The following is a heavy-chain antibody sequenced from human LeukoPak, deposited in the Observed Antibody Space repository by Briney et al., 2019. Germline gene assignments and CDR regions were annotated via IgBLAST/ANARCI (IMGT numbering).Heavy chain of an antibody. D-gene: IGHD4-23*01. CDR1: GYSFTSYW. V-gene: IGHV5-51*01. Sequence: GESLKTSCKGSGYSFTSYWIGWVRQMPGKGLEWMGIIYPGDSDTRYSPSFQGQVTISADKSISTAYLQWSSLKASDTAMYYCARHPRVGYYGMDVWGQGTTVTVSS. CDR3: ARHPRVGYYGMDV. CDR2: IYPGDSDT. J-gene: IGHJ6*02.